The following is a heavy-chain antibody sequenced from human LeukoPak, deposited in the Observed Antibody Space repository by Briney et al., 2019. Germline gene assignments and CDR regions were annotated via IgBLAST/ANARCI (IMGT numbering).Heavy chain of an antibody. CDR3: AKGRIVVVVAAYYPFDY. V-gene: IGHV3-23*01. J-gene: IGHJ4*02. D-gene: IGHD2-15*01. CDR2: ISGSGGST. Sequence: PGGSLRLSCAASGFTFSSYGMSWVRQAPGKGLEWVSVISGSGGSTYYADSVKGRFTISRDNSKNTLYLQMNSLRAEDTAVYYCAKGRIVVVVAAYYPFDYWGPGTLVTVSS. CDR1: GFTFSSYG.